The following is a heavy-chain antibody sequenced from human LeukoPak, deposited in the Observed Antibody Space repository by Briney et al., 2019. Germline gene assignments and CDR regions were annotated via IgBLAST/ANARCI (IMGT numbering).Heavy chain of an antibody. J-gene: IGHJ3*02. V-gene: IGHV4-59*01. CDR2: IYYSGST. CDR1: GGSFSSYY. D-gene: IGHD2-2*01. Sequence: SETLTLTCTVSGGSFSSYYRSWIRQPPGKGLEWVGYIYYSGSTNYNPSLKSRVTISVDTSKNQFSLKLSSVTAADTAVYYCARDRGYCSSTSCYGDAFDIWGQGTMVTVSS. CDR3: ARDRGYCSSTSCYGDAFDI.